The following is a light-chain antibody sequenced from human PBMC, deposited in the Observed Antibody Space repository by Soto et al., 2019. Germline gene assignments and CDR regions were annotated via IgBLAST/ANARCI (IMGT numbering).Light chain of an antibody. CDR2: SAS. J-gene: IGKJ5*01. V-gene: IGKV3D-20*02. CDR1: RSVRD. CDR3: QQRSNWPPIT. Sequence: EIVLTQSPGTLSLSPGERATLSCRASRSVRDLAWYHQKVGQAPRLLIYSASSRPGGIPDRFSGSGSGTDFTLTISRLEPEDFAVYYCQQRSNWPPITFGQGTRLEIK.